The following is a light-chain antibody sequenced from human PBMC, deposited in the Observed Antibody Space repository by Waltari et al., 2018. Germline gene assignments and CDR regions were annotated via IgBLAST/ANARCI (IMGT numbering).Light chain of an antibody. Sequence: DIQMTQSPSSLSASVGDTVTITCRASQGFRTDLGWYQQKAGKAPKRLIYGASRLQGGVPSRFTGSGSGTDFTLTITSLQPDDFATYFCQQYDTYPLTFGGGTKVEIK. CDR1: QGFRTD. V-gene: IGKV1-17*01. CDR2: GAS. J-gene: IGKJ4*01. CDR3: QQYDTYPLT.